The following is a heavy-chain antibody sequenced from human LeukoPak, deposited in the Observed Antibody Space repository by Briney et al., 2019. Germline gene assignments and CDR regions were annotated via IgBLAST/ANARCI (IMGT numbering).Heavy chain of an antibody. V-gene: IGHV4-39*01. J-gene: IGHJ3*02. CDR3: ARGVGYSSSWYVAFDI. D-gene: IGHD6-13*01. CDR2: IYYSGIT. Sequence: TSETLSLTCTVSGDSINSRSYYWGWIRQPPGKGLEWIGSIYYSGITYYNPSLKSRVTISVDTSENQFSLRLISVTAADTAVYYCARGVGYSSSWYVAFDIWGQGTMVTVSS. CDR1: GDSINSRSYY.